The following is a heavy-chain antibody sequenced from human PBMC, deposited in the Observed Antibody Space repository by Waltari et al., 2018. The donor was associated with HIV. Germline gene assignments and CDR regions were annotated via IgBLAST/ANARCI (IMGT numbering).Heavy chain of an antibody. V-gene: IGHV4-39*01. CDR3: ARQGYYYDSSGYYTGAFDI. J-gene: IGHJ3*02. Sequence: QLQLQESGPGLVKPSETLSLTCTVSGGSIRSSSHYWGWIRQPPGKGLEWIGSSYYSGSTYYNPSIKSRVTISVDTSKNQFSLKLSSVTAADTAVYYCARQGYYYDSSGYYTGAFDIWGQGTVITVSS. D-gene: IGHD3-22*01. CDR1: GGSIRSSSHY. CDR2: SYYSGST.